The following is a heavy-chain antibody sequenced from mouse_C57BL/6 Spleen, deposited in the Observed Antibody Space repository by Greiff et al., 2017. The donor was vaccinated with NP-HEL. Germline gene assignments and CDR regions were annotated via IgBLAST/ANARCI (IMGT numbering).Heavy chain of an antibody. CDR3: ARVVTGTEDY. D-gene: IGHD4-1*01. J-gene: IGHJ2*01. Sequence: EVKLVESGGGLVKPGGSLKLSCAASGFTFSSYAMSWVRQTPEKRLEWVATISDGGRYTYYPDNVKGRFTISRDNAKNNLYLQMSHLKSEDTAMYYCARVVTGTEDYWGQGTTLTVAS. CDR1: GFTFSSYA. CDR2: ISDGGRYT. V-gene: IGHV5-4*03.